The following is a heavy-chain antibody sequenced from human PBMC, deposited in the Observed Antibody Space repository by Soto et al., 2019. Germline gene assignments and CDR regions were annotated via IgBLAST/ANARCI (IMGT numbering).Heavy chain of an antibody. D-gene: IGHD6-25*01. CDR3: ARAVPPPATTYYYHYYMDV. CDR2: ISSSSSTI. CDR1: GFTFSSYS. J-gene: IGHJ6*03. Sequence: GGSLRLSCAASGFTFSSYSMNWVRQAPGKGLEWVSYISSSSSTIYYADSVKGRFTISRDNAKNSLYLQMNSLRAEDTAVYYCARAVPPPATTYYYHYYMDVWGKGTTVTVS. V-gene: IGHV3-48*01.